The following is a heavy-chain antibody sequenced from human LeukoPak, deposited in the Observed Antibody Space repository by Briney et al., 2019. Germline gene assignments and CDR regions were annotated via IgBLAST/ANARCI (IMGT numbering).Heavy chain of an antibody. CDR2: ISSSSSTI. CDR3: ARDNDWIQLCLDY. D-gene: IGHD5-18*01. V-gene: IGHV3-48*01. CDR1: GFTFSSYS. Sequence: GGSLRLSCAASGFTFSSYSMNWVRQAPGKGLEWVSYISSSSSTIYYADSVKGRFTISRDNAKNSLYLQMNSLRAGDTAVYYCARDNDWIQLCLDYWGQGTLVTVSS. J-gene: IGHJ4*02.